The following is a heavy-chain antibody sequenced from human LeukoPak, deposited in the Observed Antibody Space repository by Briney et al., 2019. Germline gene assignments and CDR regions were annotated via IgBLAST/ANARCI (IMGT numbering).Heavy chain of an antibody. V-gene: IGHV3-48*01. D-gene: IGHD6-13*01. J-gene: IGHJ6*03. Sequence: GGSLRLSCAASGFTFSSYSMNWVRQAPGKGLEWVSYISSSSSTIYYADSVKGRFTISRDNAKNSLYLQMNSLRAEDTAVYYCARDGAAGTLFSYYYYYMDVWGKGTTVTVSS. CDR2: ISSSSSTI. CDR3: ARDGAAGTLFSYYYYYMDV. CDR1: GFTFSSYS.